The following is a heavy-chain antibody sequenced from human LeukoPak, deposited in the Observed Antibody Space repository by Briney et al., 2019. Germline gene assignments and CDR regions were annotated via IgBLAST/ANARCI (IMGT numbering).Heavy chain of an antibody. V-gene: IGHV3-23*01. CDR2: ISGSGGGT. CDR3: AKEGAQTPTDWYFDL. D-gene: IGHD3-16*01. Sequence: PGGTLRLSCAASGFTFSNYGMSWVRQAPGKGLEWVSAISGSGGGTNYADSVKGRFTISRDNSRNTVYLQMNSLRAEDTAVYYCAKEGAQTPTDWYFDLWGRGTLVTVSS. J-gene: IGHJ2*01. CDR1: GFTFSNYG.